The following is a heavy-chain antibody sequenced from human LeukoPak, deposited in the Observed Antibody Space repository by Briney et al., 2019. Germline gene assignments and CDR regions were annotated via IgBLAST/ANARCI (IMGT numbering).Heavy chain of an antibody. CDR3: ARVMITFGGVIKKSSFDY. CDR2: ISAYNGNT. J-gene: IGHJ4*02. V-gene: IGHV1-18*01. CDR1: GYTFTSYG. Sequence: GASVKVSCKASGYTFTSYGISWVRQAPGQGLEWMGWISAYNGNTNYAQRLQGRVTMTTDTSTSTAYMELRSLRSDDTAVYYCARVMITFGGVIKKSSFDYWGQGTLVTVSS. D-gene: IGHD3-16*02.